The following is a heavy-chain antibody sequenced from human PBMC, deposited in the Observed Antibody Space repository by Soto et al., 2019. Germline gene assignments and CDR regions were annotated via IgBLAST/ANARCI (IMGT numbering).Heavy chain of an antibody. J-gene: IGHJ4*02. CDR1: GFTFSSYA. Sequence: EVQLLESGGGLVQPGGSLRLSCAASGFTFSSYAMSWVRQAPGKGLEWVSAISGSGGSTYYADSVKGRFTISRDNSKNTLDLQMNSLRAEDTAVYYCAKGGYYYDSSGYYPDYWGQGTLVTVSS. CDR2: ISGSGGST. V-gene: IGHV3-23*01. CDR3: AKGGYYYDSSGYYPDY. D-gene: IGHD3-22*01.